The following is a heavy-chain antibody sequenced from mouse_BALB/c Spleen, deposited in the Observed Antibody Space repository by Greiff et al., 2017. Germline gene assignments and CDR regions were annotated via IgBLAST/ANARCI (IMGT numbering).Heavy chain of an antibody. Sequence: EVQRVESGGGLVQPGGSLRLSCATSGFTFTDYYMSWVRQPPGKALEWLGFIRNKANGYTTEYSASVKGRFTISRDNSQSILYLQMNTLRAEDSATYYCAREEFAYWGQGTLVTVSA. CDR2: IRNKANGYTT. CDR3: AREEFAY. CDR1: GFTFTDYY. V-gene: IGHV7-3*02. J-gene: IGHJ3*01.